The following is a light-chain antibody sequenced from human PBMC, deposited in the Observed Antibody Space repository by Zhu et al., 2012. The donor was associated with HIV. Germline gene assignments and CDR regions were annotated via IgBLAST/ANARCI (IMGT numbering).Light chain of an antibody. J-gene: IGKJ1*01. V-gene: IGKV3-20*01. CDR2: GAS. CDR3: HQYDRSWT. Sequence: EVVLTQSPDTLSLSPGDRATLACMASQSINSNYLIWYQQKPGQAPRPLIYGASDRASGVPHRFSGSGSGTDFTLTISRLEPEDFAVYYCHQYDRSWTFGQGTKVEIK. CDR1: QSINSNY.